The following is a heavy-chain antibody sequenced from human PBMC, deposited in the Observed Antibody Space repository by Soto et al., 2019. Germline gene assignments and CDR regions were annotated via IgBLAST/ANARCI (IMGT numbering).Heavy chain of an antibody. Sequence: ASVKVSCKASGYTFTSYGISWVRQAPGQGLEWMGWISAHNGNTDYAQKFQGRVTMTTDTSTSTASMELRSLRSDDTAVYYCARGSYISSWYSLDYWGQGTLVTVSS. CDR1: GYTFTSYG. D-gene: IGHD6-13*01. J-gene: IGHJ4*02. CDR3: ARGSYISSWYSLDY. V-gene: IGHV1-18*04. CDR2: ISAHNGNT.